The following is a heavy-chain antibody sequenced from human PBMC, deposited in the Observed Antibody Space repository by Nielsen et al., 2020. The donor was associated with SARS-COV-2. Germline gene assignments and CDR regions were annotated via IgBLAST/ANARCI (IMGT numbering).Heavy chain of an antibody. J-gene: IGHJ3*02. CDR2: VSSNGGST. V-gene: IGHV3-64*01. Sequence: VRQAPGKGLEYVSTVSSNGGSTYYGNSVKGRFTISRDNSKNTLSLQMGSLSAEDTAVYYCARVSGGNIKNSFDIWGPGTRVTVSS. CDR3: ARVSGGNIKNSFDI. D-gene: IGHD2/OR15-2a*01.